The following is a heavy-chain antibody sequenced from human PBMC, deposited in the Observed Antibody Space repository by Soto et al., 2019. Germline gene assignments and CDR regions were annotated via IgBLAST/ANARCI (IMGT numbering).Heavy chain of an antibody. CDR2: ISWNSGSI. D-gene: IGHD6-6*01. V-gene: IGHV3-9*01. J-gene: IGHJ4*02. CDR1: GFTFDDYA. CDR3: AKAEFEYSSSSPYYFDY. Sequence: EVQLVESGGGLVQPGRSLRLSCAASGFTFDDYAMHWVRQAPGKGLEWVSGISWNSGSIGYADSVKGRFTISRDNAKNSLYLQMNSLRAEDTALYYCAKAEFEYSSSSPYYFDYWGQGPLVTVSS.